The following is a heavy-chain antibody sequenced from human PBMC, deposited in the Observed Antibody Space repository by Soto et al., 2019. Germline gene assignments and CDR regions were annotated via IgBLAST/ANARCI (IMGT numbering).Heavy chain of an antibody. CDR2: IYYSGST. Sequence: QLQLQESGPGLVKPSETLSLTCTVSGGSISSSSYYWGWIRQPPGKGLEWIGSIYYSGSTYYNPSLKSRVTISVDTSKNQFSLKLSSVTAADTAVYYCARRYYSGVRGYFDLWGRGTLVTVSS. CDR1: GGSISSSSYY. V-gene: IGHV4-39*01. CDR3: ARRYYSGVRGYFDL. D-gene: IGHD2-21*01. J-gene: IGHJ2*01.